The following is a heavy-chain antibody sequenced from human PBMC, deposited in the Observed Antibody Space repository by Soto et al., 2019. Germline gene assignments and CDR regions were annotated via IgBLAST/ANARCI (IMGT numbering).Heavy chain of an antibody. Sequence: GASVKVSCKASGYTFTSYGISWVRQAPGQGLEWMGWISAYNGNTNYAQKLQGRVTMTTDTSTSTAYMELRSLRSDDTAVYYCARAREYDSSGYYGWNWFDPWGQGTLVTVSS. CDR3: ARAREYDSSGYYGWNWFDP. J-gene: IGHJ5*02. D-gene: IGHD3-22*01. CDR1: GYTFTSYG. V-gene: IGHV1-18*01. CDR2: ISAYNGNT.